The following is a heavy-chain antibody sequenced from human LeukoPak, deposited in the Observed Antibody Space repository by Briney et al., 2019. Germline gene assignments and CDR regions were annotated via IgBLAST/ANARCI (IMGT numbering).Heavy chain of an antibody. CDR3: ASALITTNPPDAFDI. CDR2: IYPGDSDI. D-gene: IGHD3-3*01. V-gene: IGHV5-51*01. J-gene: IGHJ3*02. Sequence: GESLKISCKGSGYSFTNYWIGWVRQMPGKGLESMGIIYPGDSDIRYSPSFQGQVTISADKSISTAYLQWSSLKASDTAMYYCASALITTNPPDAFDIWGQGTMVTVSS. CDR1: GYSFTNYW.